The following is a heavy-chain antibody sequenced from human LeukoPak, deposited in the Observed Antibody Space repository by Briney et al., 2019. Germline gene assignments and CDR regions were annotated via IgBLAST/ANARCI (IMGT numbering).Heavy chain of an antibody. V-gene: IGHV3-23*01. CDR2: ISGGGGST. CDR3: AKDRYCGGGTCYWSYFDY. Sequence: PGGSLRLSCAASGFTFSNAWMSWVRQAPGKGLEWVSAISGGGGSTYYADSVKGRFTISRDNSKNTLFLQMNSLRAEDTAVYYCAKDRYCGGGTCYWSYFDYWGQGTLVTVSS. CDR1: GFTFSNAW. J-gene: IGHJ4*02. D-gene: IGHD2-15*01.